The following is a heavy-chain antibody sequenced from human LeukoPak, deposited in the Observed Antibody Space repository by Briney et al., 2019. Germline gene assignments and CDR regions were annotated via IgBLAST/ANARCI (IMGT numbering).Heavy chain of an antibody. CDR2: ISWNSGSI. CDR1: GFTFDDYA. J-gene: IGHJ4*02. CDR3: AKDIRGGDNYFDY. V-gene: IGHV3-9*01. Sequence: GGSLRLSCAASGFTFDDYAMHWVRQAPGKGLEWVSGISWNSGSIGYADSVKGRFTISRDNAKNSLYLQMNSLRAEDTALYYCAKDIRGGDNYFDYWGQGTLVTVSS. D-gene: IGHD4-17*01.